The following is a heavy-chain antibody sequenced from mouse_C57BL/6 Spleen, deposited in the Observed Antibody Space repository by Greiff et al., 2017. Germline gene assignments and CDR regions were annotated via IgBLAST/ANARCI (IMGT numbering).Heavy chain of an antibody. J-gene: IGHJ1*03. Sequence: EVKLVESGGGLVQPGGSLSLSCAASGFTFTDYYMSWVRQPPGKALEWLGFIRNKANGYTTEYSASVKGRFTISRDNSQSILYLQMNALRAEDSATYYCARLGDGGYFDVWGTGTTVTVSS. CDR1: GFTFTDYY. CDR3: ARLGDGGYFDV. CDR2: IRNKANGYTT. V-gene: IGHV7-3*01. D-gene: IGHD3-3*01.